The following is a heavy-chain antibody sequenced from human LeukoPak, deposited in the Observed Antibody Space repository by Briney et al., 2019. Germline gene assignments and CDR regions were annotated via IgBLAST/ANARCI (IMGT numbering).Heavy chain of an antibody. D-gene: IGHD3-3*01. V-gene: IGHV4-4*07. J-gene: IGHJ6*03. Sequence: SETLSLTCTVSGGSISSYYWSWIRQPAGKGLEWIGRIYTSGSTNYNPSLKSRVTMSVDTSKNQFSLKLSSVTAADTAVYYCARANYDFWGGLSYYYYYMDVWGKGTTVTVSS. CDR2: IYTSGST. CDR3: ARANYDFWGGLSYYYYYMDV. CDR1: GGSISSYY.